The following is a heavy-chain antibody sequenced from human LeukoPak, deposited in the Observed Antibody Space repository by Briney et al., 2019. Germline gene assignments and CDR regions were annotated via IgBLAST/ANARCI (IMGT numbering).Heavy chain of an antibody. D-gene: IGHD3-16*01. Sequence: SETLSLTCTVSGSSISNYYWGWIRQPPGKGLEYIGSINYRGSTYYNPSLKSRVTLSVDTSKNQFSLKLNSVTAADTAVYYCATYKYDYVWGNQHFDYWGQGTLVAVSS. J-gene: IGHJ4*02. CDR1: GSSISNYY. CDR2: INYRGST. CDR3: ATYKYDYVWGNQHFDY. V-gene: IGHV4-39*07.